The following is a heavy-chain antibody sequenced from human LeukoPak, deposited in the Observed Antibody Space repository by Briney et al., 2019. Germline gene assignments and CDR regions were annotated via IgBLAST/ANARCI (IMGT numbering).Heavy chain of an antibody. Sequence: SVKVSCKSSGGTFSSYAISWVRQAPGQGLEWMGRIIPIFGTANYAQKFQGRVTITTDESTSTAYMELSSLRSEDTAVYYCARTLLGELLYFDYWGQGTLVTVSS. CDR2: IIPIFGTA. CDR3: ARTLLGELLYFDY. D-gene: IGHD3-10*01. J-gene: IGHJ4*02. V-gene: IGHV1-69*05. CDR1: GGTFSSYA.